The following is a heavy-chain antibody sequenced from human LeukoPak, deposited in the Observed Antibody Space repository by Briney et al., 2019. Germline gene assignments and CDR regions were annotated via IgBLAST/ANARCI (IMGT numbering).Heavy chain of an antibody. V-gene: IGHV4-4*07. Sequence: SETLSLTCTVSGGSISSYYWSWIRQPAGKGLEWIGRIYTSGSTNYNPSLKSRVTMSVDTSKNQFSLKLSSVTAADTAVYYCARRLSSWYRRAHAFDIWGQGTMVTVSS. CDR1: GGSISSYY. J-gene: IGHJ3*02. CDR3: ARRLSSWYRRAHAFDI. D-gene: IGHD6-13*01. CDR2: IYTSGST.